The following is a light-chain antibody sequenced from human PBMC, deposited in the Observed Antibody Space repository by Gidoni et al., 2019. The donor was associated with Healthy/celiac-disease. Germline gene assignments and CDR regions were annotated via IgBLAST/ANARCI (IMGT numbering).Light chain of an antibody. CDR1: QSVLYSYNNANY. Sequence: DIVVTQSPDSWAVSLGERATINCKSSQSVLYSYNNANYLAWYQQKPGQPPKLLIYWAATRESGVPDRFSGSGSGTDFTLTISSLQAEDVAVYYCQQYYSTPRTFGQGTKLEIK. V-gene: IGKV4-1*01. J-gene: IGKJ2*02. CDR3: QQYYSTPRT. CDR2: WAA.